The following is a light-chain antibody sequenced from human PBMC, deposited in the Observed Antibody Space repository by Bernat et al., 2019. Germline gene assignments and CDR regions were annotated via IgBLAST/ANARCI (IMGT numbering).Light chain of an antibody. CDR1: QSVGTNY. CDR3: QQYGSIPFT. Sequence: EVVLTQFPGTLSLSPGERASLSCRASQSVGTNYLAWFQQKPGQPPRLLISGTPRRATGIPDRFSGGGSGTDFTLTISRLEPEDFAVYYCQQYGSIPFTFGPGTKVDIK. CDR2: GTP. J-gene: IGKJ3*01. V-gene: IGKV3-20*01.